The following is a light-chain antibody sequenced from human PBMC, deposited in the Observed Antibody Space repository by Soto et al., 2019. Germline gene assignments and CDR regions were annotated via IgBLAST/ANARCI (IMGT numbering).Light chain of an antibody. CDR1: SSEIGAGYD. V-gene: IGLV1-40*01. J-gene: IGLJ1*01. Sequence: QSVLTQPPSVSGAPGQRVTISCTGSSSEIGAGYDVHWYQQLPGKAPTLLIYGNTKRPSGVPDRFSGSRSGTSASLAITGLQAEDEADYYCQSYDSSLRHYVFGTGTKVTVL. CDR2: GNT. CDR3: QSYDSSLRHYV.